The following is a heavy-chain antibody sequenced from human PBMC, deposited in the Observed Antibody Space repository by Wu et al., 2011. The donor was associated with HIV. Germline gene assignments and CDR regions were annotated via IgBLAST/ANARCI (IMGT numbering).Heavy chain of an antibody. J-gene: IGHJ3*02. Sequence: QVQLVQSGAEVKEPGSSVRVSCRTSGDTFSNYAINWVRQAPGQGLEWIGGIIPVFGTVNYAPEFQGRLTITTDESTSTAYMELSSLTSGDTAIYYCARGLLYYYDRSGYQNDAFDIWGQGTMVTVSS. CDR1: GDTFSNYA. CDR2: IIPVFGTV. V-gene: IGHV1-69*05. CDR3: ARGLLYYYDRSGYQNDAFDI. D-gene: IGHD3-22*01.